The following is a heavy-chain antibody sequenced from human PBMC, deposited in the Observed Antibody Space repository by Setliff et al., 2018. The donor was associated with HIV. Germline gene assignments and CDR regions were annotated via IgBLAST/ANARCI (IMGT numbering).Heavy chain of an antibody. D-gene: IGHD3-3*01. J-gene: IGHJ5*02. CDR1: GFTFSSYG. V-gene: IGHV3-30*02. CDR3: VKGQFLEWFNWFDP. Sequence: PGGSLRLSCAASGFTFSSYGMHWVRQAPGKGLEWVAFIWYDGSKTYYADSVQGRFTTSRDNAKNTLYLQMSSLRSEDTAVYYCVKGQFLEWFNWFDPWGQGTLVTVSS. CDR2: IWYDGSKT.